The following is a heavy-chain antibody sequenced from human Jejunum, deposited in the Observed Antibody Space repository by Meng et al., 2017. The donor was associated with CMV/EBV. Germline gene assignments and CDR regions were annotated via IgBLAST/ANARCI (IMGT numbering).Heavy chain of an antibody. D-gene: IGHD1-14*01. CDR3: TRDPNQLVLEYFQH. J-gene: IGHJ1*01. CDR1: GFPFSSSS. Sequence: GFPFSSSSMTWVRQAPGKGLAWISYISWSSGIMSYSDSLKGRFTISRDNAKNSLYLQMNSLRGEDTAVYYCTRDPNQLVLEYFQHWGQGTPVTVSS. V-gene: IGHV3-48*04. CDR2: ISWSSGIM.